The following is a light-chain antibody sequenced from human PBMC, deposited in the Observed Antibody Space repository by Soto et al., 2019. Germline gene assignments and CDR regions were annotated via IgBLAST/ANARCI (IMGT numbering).Light chain of an antibody. J-gene: IGLJ2*01. Sequence: QSALTQPASVSGSPGQSITISCTGTSSDVGGYNYVSWYQQHPGKAPKLMIYEVSYRPSGVSNRFSGSKSGNTASLTISGLQAEDEAGYYCSSLTSTNTRAFGGGTKLTVL. CDR3: SSLTSTNTRA. CDR1: SSDVGGYNY. CDR2: EVS. V-gene: IGLV2-14*01.